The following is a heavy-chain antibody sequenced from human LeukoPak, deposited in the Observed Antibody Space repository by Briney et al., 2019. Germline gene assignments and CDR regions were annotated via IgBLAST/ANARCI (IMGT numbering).Heavy chain of an antibody. CDR1: GGAISSSNYY. Sequence: PSETLSLTCTVSGGAISSSNYYWGWIRQPPGKGLEWIGNIYYSGSTYYNPSLKSRVAISVDTSKNQLSLKLSSVTAADTAFHYCERLLGDCSGGSCYFFDYWGQGTLVTVSS. CDR3: ERLLGDCSGGSCYFFDY. CDR2: IYYSGST. D-gene: IGHD2-15*01. J-gene: IGHJ4*02. V-gene: IGHV4-39*01.